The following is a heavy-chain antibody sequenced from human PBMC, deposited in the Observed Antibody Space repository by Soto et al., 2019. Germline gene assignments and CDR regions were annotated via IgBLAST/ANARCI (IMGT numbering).Heavy chain of an antibody. J-gene: IGHJ6*02. CDR3: ANLYGMDV. V-gene: IGHV3-23*01. CDR1: GFTFSSCA. Sequence: GGSLRLSCAASGFTFSSCAMGWVRQAPGKGLEWVSAISGTSNTIYYADSVKGRFTISRDNSKNTLYLQMNSLRAEDTAEYYCANLYGMDVWGQGTTVTVSS. CDR2: ISGTSNTI.